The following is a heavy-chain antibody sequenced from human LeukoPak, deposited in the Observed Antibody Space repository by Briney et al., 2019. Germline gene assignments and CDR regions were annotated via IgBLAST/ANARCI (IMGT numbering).Heavy chain of an antibody. V-gene: IGHV4-61*02. Sequence: SQTLSLTCTVSGGSISSGSYYWSWIRQPAGKGLEWIGRIYTSGSTNYNPSLKSRVTISVDTSKNQFSLKLSSVTAADTAVYYCARDSTGAWLRVNYFDYWGQGTLVTVSS. D-gene: IGHD3-22*01. CDR2: IYTSGST. CDR3: ARDSTGAWLRVNYFDY. J-gene: IGHJ4*02. CDR1: GGSISSGSYY.